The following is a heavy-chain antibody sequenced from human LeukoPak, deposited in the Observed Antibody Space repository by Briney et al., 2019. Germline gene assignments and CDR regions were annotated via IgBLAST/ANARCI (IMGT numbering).Heavy chain of an antibody. J-gene: IGHJ4*02. V-gene: IGHV3-74*01. Sequence: GGSLIFPCETSGFPFITNWLTGFGLPPGKGLVGFSRIKGDGSSTSYADSVKGRFTISRDNAKNTLYLQMNSLRAEYTAVYYCARDGYSFGHDFDYWGQGTLVTVSS. D-gene: IGHD5-18*01. CDR1: GFPFITNW. CDR3: ARDGYSFGHDFDY. CDR2: IKGDGSST.